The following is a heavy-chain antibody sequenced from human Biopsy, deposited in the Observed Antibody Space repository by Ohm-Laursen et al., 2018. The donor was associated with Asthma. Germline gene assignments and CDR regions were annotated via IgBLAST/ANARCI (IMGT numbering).Heavy chain of an antibody. D-gene: IGHD2-2*01. CDR3: ARKAGSCISRTCYSLDF. CDR1: GGTFNTYV. V-gene: IGHV1-69*13. CDR2: INSVFGTT. Sequence: ASVKVSCKSLGGTFNTYVIGWVRQAPVQGLEWMGGINSVFGTTTYPQKFQDRVTITADDSTSTVYMELSSLRSEDTAVYYCARKAGSCISRTCYSLDFWGQGTLVTVSS. J-gene: IGHJ4*02.